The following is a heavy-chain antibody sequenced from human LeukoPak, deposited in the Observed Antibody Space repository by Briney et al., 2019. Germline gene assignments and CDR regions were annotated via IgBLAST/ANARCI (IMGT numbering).Heavy chain of an antibody. D-gene: IGHD2-21*01. CDR2: ISAYNGNT. CDR3: ARADVVVIAIRYDY. CDR1: GYTFTNYN. J-gene: IGHJ4*02. V-gene: IGHV1-18*01. Sequence: ASVKVSCKASGYTFTNYNINWVRQTPGQGLEWMGWISAYNGNTNYAQKLQGRVTMTTDTSTSTAYMELRSLRSDDTAVYYCARADVVVIAIRYDYWGQGTLVTVSS.